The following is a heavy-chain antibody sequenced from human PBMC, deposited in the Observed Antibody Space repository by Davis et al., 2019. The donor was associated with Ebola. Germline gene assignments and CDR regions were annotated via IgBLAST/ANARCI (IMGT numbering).Heavy chain of an antibody. J-gene: IGHJ6*02. CDR1: GYTFTGYY. Sequence: ASVTVSCKASGYTFTGYYMHWVRQAPGQGLEWMGWINPNSGGTNYAQKFQGRVTMIRDTSISTAYMELSRLRSDDTAVYYCARDLENVYSSSPSNYYYYGMDVWGQGTTVTVSS. D-gene: IGHD6-6*01. V-gene: IGHV1-2*02. CDR3: ARDLENVYSSSPSNYYYYGMDV. CDR2: INPNSGGT.